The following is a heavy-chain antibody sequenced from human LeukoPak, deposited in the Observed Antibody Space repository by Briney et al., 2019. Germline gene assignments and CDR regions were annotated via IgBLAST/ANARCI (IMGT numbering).Heavy chain of an antibody. J-gene: IGHJ4*02. CDR3: AKDPYSSGWYLNYFDY. CDR1: GFTFSSYA. D-gene: IGHD6-19*01. CDR2: ISGSGGST. V-gene: IGHV3-23*01. Sequence: PGGSLRLSCAASGFTFSSYAMSWVRQAPGKGLEWVSAISGSGGSTYYADSVKGRFTIPRDNSKNTLYLQMNSLRAEDTAVYYCAKDPYSSGWYLNYFDYWGQGTLVTVSS.